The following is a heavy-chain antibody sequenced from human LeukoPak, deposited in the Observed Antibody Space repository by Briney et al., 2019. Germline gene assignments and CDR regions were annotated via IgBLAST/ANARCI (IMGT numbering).Heavy chain of an antibody. CDR2: ISGSGSST. Sequence: GGSLRLSCAASGFTFSNAWMNWVRHTPGKGLEWVSAISGSGSSTYYADSVKGRFTISRDNSKNTLYLQMNSLRADDTALYYCAKDRSSGSAVPFDIWGQGTMVTVSS. V-gene: IGHV3-23*01. CDR3: AKDRSSGSAVPFDI. CDR1: GFTFSNAW. D-gene: IGHD3-22*01. J-gene: IGHJ3*02.